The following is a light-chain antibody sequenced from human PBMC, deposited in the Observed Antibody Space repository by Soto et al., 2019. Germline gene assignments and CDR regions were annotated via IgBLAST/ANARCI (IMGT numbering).Light chain of an antibody. V-gene: IGLV1-47*02. J-gene: IGLJ2*01. Sequence: QTVLAQPPSASGTPGQRVTISCSGSTSNVGSNLASWYQQLPGSAPKLLIYNDYERPSGVPDRFSGSKSGTSASLGISGLRSEDEADYVCAVGDDSLRGVVFGGGTKLTVL. CDR3: AVGDDSLRGVV. CDR2: NDY. CDR1: TSNVGSNL.